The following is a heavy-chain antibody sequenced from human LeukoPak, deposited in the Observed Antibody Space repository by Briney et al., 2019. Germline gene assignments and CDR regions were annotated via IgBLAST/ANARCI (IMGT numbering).Heavy chain of an antibody. Sequence: PSETLSLTCTVSGGSISSSSCYWGWIRQPPGKGLEWIGSIYYSGSTYYNPSLKSRVTISVDTSKNQFSLKLSSVTAADTAVYYCARRSDIAAAGHFDYWGQGTLVTVSS. CDR2: IYYSGST. CDR1: GGSISSSSCY. D-gene: IGHD6-13*01. V-gene: IGHV4-39*01. J-gene: IGHJ4*02. CDR3: ARRSDIAAAGHFDY.